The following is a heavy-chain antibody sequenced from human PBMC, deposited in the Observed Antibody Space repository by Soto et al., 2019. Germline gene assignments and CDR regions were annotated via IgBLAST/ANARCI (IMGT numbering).Heavy chain of an antibody. CDR3: AREGSYGGNSYFDY. D-gene: IGHD4-17*01. V-gene: IGHV4-59*01. Sequence: SSETLSLTCTVSGGSISSYYWSWIRQPPGKGLEWIGYIYYSGSTNYNPSLKSRVTISVDTSKNQFSLKLSSVTAADTAVYYCAREGSYGGNSYFDYWGQGTLVTVLL. J-gene: IGHJ4*02. CDR1: GGSISSYY. CDR2: IYYSGST.